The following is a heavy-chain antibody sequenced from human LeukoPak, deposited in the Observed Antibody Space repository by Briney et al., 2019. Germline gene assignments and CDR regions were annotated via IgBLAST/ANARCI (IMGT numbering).Heavy chain of an antibody. D-gene: IGHD3-10*01. J-gene: IGHJ4*02. CDR1: GGSISSSRYY. CDR3: ASVAWFGEPPSQGY. Sequence: PSETLSLTCTVSGGSISSSRYYWGWIRQPPGKGLEGIGSIYYSGSTYYNPSLKSRVTISVDTSKNQFSLKLSSVTAADTAVYYCASVAWFGEPPSQGYWGQGTLVSVSS. V-gene: IGHV4-39*07. CDR2: IYYSGST.